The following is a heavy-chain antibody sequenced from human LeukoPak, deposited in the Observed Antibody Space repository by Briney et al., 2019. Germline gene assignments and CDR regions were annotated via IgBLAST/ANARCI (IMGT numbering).Heavy chain of an antibody. CDR2: INTDGSST. D-gene: IGHD5-24*01. CDR1: GFTFSSYW. J-gene: IGHJ4*02. Sequence: GGPLRLSCAASGFTFSSYWMHWVRQAPGKGLVWVSRINTDGSSTSYADSVKGRFTISRDNAKNTLYLQMNSLRAEDTAVYYCARADEWLHFDYWGQGTLVTVSS. CDR3: ARADEWLHFDY. V-gene: IGHV3-74*01.